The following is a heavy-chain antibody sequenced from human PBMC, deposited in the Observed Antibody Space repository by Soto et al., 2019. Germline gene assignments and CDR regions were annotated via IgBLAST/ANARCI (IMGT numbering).Heavy chain of an antibody. V-gene: IGHV3-30*18. D-gene: IGHD3-10*01. CDR3: AKDRMGAGVRGYFDY. J-gene: IGHJ4*02. CDR1: GFTFSAYG. Sequence: VQLVESGGGVVQPGRSLRLSCAGSGFTFSAYGMDWVRQASGKGLEWVAVISYDGSNKYYADSVKGRFTISRDNSKNTLYLQMNSLRAEDTAVYYCAKDRMGAGVRGYFDYWGQGTLVTVSS. CDR2: ISYDGSNK.